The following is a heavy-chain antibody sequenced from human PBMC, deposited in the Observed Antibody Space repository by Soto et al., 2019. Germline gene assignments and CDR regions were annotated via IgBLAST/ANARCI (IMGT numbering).Heavy chain of an antibody. J-gene: IGHJ1*01. V-gene: IGHV3-30*19. CDR3: ARGWTTGGLDV. Sequence: QVQLVESGGGVVQPGTSLRVSCVGSGFTFRSYVIHWVRQAPGKGLEWVALTSYDGSDKYYGDSVRGRFTISRDNSRNTVDLQMDSLRLEDTALYYCARGWTTGGLDVWGQGTLVSVSS. D-gene: IGHD3-16*01. CDR2: TSYDGSDK. CDR1: GFTFRSYV.